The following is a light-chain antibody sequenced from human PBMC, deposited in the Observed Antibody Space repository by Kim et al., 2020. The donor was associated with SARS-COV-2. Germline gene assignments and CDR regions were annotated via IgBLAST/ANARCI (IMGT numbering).Light chain of an antibody. CDR1: SPKTSY. Sequence: SSELTQDPAVSVALGQTVTITCRGDSPKTSYAGWSQQKAGKAPVLVIYDKNSRPSGVPDRFSGSSSGNTASLTITGAQAEDEAEYYCTSRDTTGYHVIFGGGNQLTFL. CDR3: TSRDTTGYHVI. CDR2: DKN. J-gene: IGLJ2*01. V-gene: IGLV3-19*01.